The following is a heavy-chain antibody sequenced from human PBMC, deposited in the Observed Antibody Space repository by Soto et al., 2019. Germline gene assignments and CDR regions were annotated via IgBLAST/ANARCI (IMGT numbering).Heavy chain of an antibody. D-gene: IGHD3-10*01. V-gene: IGHV1-18*01. CDR2: ISAYNGNT. J-gene: IGHJ3*02. CDR1: GYTFTSYG. Sequence: ASVKVSCKASGYTFTSYGISWVRQAPGQGLEWMGWISAYNGNTNYAQKLQGRVTMTTDTSTSTAYMELRSLRSDDTAVYYCARVSPSYGSGRNDAFDIWGQGTMVTVS. CDR3: ARVSPSYGSGRNDAFDI.